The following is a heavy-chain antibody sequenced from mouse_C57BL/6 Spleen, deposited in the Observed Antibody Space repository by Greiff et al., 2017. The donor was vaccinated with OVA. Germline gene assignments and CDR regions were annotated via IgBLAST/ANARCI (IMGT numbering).Heavy chain of an antibody. J-gene: IGHJ2*01. D-gene: IGHD2-4*01. CDR2: INPSNGGT. V-gene: IGHV1-53*01. Sequence: QVQLQHPGTELVQPGASVKLSCKASGYTFTSYWMHWVQQRPGQGLEWIGNINPSNGGTKYNEKFKSKATLTVDKSSSTAYMQLSSLTSEDSAVYDCARQGDYDGDYFDYWGQGTTLTVSS. CDR3: ARQGDYDGDYFDY. CDR1: GYTFTSYW.